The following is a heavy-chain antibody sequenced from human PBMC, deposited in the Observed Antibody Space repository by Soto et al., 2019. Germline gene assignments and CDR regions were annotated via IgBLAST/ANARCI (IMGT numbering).Heavy chain of an antibody. CDR2: IRSKAYGGTT. CDR1: GFTFGDYA. V-gene: IGHV3-49*03. CDR3: TRVKDYIWGSYRPFDY. D-gene: IGHD3-16*02. Sequence: GGSLRLSCTASGFTFGDYAMSWFRQAPGKGLERVGFIRSKAYGGTTEYAASVKGRFTISRDDSKSIAYLQMNSLKTEDTAVYYCTRVKDYIWGSYRPFDYWGQGTLVTVSS. J-gene: IGHJ4*02.